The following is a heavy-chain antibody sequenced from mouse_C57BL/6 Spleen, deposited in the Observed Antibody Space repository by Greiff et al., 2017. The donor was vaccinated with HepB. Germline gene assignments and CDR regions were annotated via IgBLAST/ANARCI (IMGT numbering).Heavy chain of an antibody. Sequence: VKLMESGPELVKPGASVKISCKASGYTFTDYYINWVKQRPGQGLEWIGWIFPGSGSTYYNEKFKGKATLTVDKSSSTAYMLLSSLTSEDSAVYFCARRDYYCFAWFAYWGQGTLVTVSA. V-gene: IGHV1-75*01. CDR3: ARRDYYCFAWFAY. D-gene: IGHD2-12*01. J-gene: IGHJ3*01. CDR2: IFPGSGST. CDR1: GYTFTDYY.